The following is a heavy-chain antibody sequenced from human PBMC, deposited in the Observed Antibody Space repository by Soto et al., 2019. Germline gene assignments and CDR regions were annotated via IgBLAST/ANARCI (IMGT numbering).Heavy chain of an antibody. Sequence: QLQLQESGSGLVKPSQTLSLTCAVSGGSISSGGYSWSWIRQPPGKGLEWIGYIYHSGSTYYNPYLKSRVTMSVDRSKNLFSLKLSSVTAADTAVYYCARGDDYGACDYWGQGTLVTVSS. V-gene: IGHV4-30-2*01. D-gene: IGHD4-17*01. CDR3: ARGDDYGACDY. CDR1: GGSISSGGYS. CDR2: IYHSGST. J-gene: IGHJ4*02.